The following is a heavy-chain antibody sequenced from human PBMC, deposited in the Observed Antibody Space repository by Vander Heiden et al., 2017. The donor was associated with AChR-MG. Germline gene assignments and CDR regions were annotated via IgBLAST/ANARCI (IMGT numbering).Heavy chain of an antibody. CDR3: AKSPPGYSYGPVDY. D-gene: IGHD5-18*01. V-gene: IGHV3-23*01. CDR2: ISGSGGST. Sequence: EVQLLESWGGLVQPGGSLRLSCAASGFTFGSYAMSWVRQAPGKGLEWVSAISGSGGSTYYADSVKGRFTISRDNSKNTLYLQMNSLRAEDTAVYYCAKSPPGYSYGPVDYWGQGTLVTVSS. J-gene: IGHJ4*02. CDR1: GFTFGSYA.